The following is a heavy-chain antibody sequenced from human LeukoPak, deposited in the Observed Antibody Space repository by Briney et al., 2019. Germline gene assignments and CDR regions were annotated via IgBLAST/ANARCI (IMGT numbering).Heavy chain of an antibody. Sequence: PSETLSLTCTVSGGSISSYYWSWIRQPPGKGLEWIGYIYYSGSTNYNPSLKSRVTISVDTSKNQFSLKLSSVTAADTAVYYCARVTGDGYTAFDIWGQGTMVTVSS. CDR2: IYYSGST. CDR1: GGSISSYY. V-gene: IGHV4-59*01. D-gene: IGHD5-24*01. CDR3: ARVTGDGYTAFDI. J-gene: IGHJ3*02.